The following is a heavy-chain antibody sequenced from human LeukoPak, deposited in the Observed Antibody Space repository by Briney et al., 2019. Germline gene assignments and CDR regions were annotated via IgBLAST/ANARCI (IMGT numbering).Heavy chain of an antibody. V-gene: IGHV3-30*02. J-gene: IGHJ4*02. Sequence: GSLRLSCAAAGFTFSSYGMQWVRQAPGKGLEGVAFIRYDGSNKYYADSVKGRFTISRDNSKNTLYLQMNSLRAEDTAVYYCAQSIVVVPAAMDYWGQGTLVTVSS. CDR2: IRYDGSNK. CDR1: GFTFSSYG. CDR3: AQSIVVVPAAMDY. D-gene: IGHD2-2*01.